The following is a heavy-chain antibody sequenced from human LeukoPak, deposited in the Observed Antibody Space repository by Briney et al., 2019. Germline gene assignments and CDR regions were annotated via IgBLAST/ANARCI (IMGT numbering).Heavy chain of an antibody. V-gene: IGHV1-3*01. D-gene: IGHD6-19*01. J-gene: IGHJ4*02. CDR3: ARVSDDSGWNFDY. CDR2: INAGNGNR. Sequence: GASVKVSCKASGYTFTSYAIHWVRQAPGQRLEWMGWINAGNGNRKYSQKFQDRVTITRETSATTVYMELNSLTSEDTAVYYCARVSDDSGWNFDYWGQGARVTVSS. CDR1: GYTFTSYA.